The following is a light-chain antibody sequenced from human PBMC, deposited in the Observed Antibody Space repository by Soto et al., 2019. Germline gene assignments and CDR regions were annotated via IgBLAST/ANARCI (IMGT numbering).Light chain of an antibody. CDR1: QSISSW. CDR2: DAS. CDR3: QQYNSYSWT. J-gene: IGKJ1*01. Sequence: DIQMTQSPSTLSASVGDRVTITCRASQSISSWLAWYQQKPGKAPKLLIYDASSLESGVPSRFSGSGSGTDFTLPIRSLQPDDFATYFCQQYNSYSWTFGQGTKVEIK. V-gene: IGKV1-5*01.